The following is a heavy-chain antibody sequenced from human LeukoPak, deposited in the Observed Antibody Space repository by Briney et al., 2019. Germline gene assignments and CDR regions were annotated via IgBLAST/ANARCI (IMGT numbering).Heavy chain of an antibody. CDR1: GGSITSGHYY. J-gene: IGHJ4*02. D-gene: IGHD6-6*01. Sequence: SETLSLTCSVSGGSITSGHYYWGWIRQPPGKGLEWIGSIYYSGSTYYNPSLKSRVTISVDTSKNQFSLKLSSVTAADTAVYYCARRSAARYYWGQGTLVTVSS. CDR3: ARRSAARYY. CDR2: IYYSGST. V-gene: IGHV4-39*01.